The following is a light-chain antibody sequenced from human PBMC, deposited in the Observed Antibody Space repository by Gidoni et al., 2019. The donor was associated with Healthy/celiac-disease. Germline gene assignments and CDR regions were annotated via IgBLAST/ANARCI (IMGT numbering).Light chain of an antibody. CDR2: DAS. CDR3: QQRSNWPRIT. Sequence: EVVLTQSRATLSLSPGERATLSCRASQSVSSYLAWYQQKPGQAPRLLIYDASNWATGIPARFSGSGSGTDFTLTISSLEPEDFAVYYCQQRSNWPRITFXQXTRLXIK. V-gene: IGKV3-11*01. J-gene: IGKJ5*01. CDR1: QSVSSY.